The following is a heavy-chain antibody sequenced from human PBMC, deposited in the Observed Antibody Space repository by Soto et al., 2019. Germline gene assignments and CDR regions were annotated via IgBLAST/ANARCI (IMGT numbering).Heavy chain of an antibody. V-gene: IGHV1-2*02. D-gene: IGHD5-12*01. CDR2: IHPNSGGT. CDR3: ARAPYPYMVATWFDP. J-gene: IGHJ5*02. CDR1: GYTFTGYY. Sequence: ASVKVSCKASGYTFTGYYMPWVRQAPGQGLEWMGWIHPNSGGTNYAQKFQGRVTMTRDTSISTAYMELSRLRSDDTAVYYCARAPYPYMVATWFDPWGQGTLVTVSS.